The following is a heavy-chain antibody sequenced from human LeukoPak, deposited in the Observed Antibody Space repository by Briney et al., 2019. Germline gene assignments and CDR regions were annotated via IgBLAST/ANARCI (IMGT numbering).Heavy chain of an antibody. CDR1: GGSISSYY. J-gene: IGHJ4*02. Sequence: SETLSFTCTVSGGSISSYYWSWIRQPAGKGLEWIGRIYTSGSTNHNPSLKSRVTMSVDKSKNQLSLKLSSVTAADTAMYYCARGAYHYGSGSYYFDYWGQGTLVTVSS. CDR2: IYTSGST. D-gene: IGHD3-10*01. CDR3: ARGAYHYGSGSYYFDY. V-gene: IGHV4-4*07.